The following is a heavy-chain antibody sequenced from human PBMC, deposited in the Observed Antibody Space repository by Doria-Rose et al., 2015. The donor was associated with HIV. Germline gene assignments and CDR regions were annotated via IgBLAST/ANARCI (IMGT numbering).Heavy chain of an antibody. Sequence: LEWIGELIHTGSTNYNPSLKSRLTISVDTSKKQFSLNLNSVTAADTAVYYCASSDLTGDFGFDIWGQGTMVTVSS. D-gene: IGHD7-27*01. CDR3: ASSDLTGDFGFDI. J-gene: IGHJ3*02. V-gene: IGHV4-34*12. CDR2: LIHTGST.